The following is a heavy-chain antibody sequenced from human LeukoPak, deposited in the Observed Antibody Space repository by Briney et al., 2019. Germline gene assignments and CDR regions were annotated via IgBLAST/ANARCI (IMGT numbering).Heavy chain of an antibody. CDR2: INHSGST. Sequence: SETLSLTCAVYGGSFSGYHWSWIRQPPGKGLEWIGEINHSGSTNYNPSLKSRVTISVDTSKNQFSLKLSSVTAADTAVYYCARSDTAMVRVYFDYWGQGTLVTVSS. D-gene: IGHD5-18*01. CDR3: ARSDTAMVRVYFDY. CDR1: GGSFSGYH. V-gene: IGHV4-34*01. J-gene: IGHJ4*02.